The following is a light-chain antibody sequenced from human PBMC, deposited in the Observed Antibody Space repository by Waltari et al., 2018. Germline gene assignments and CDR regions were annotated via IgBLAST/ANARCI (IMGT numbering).Light chain of an antibody. J-gene: IGLJ2*01. CDR2: EVI. CDR3: SSYTLKNTVI. Sequence: QSALTQPASVSGSPGQSITISCTGSPSDIGTYEFVSWYQHHPGKAPTLIIYEVIFRPSGVSNRFSVSKSGNTASLTVSGLQAEDEAVYYCSSYTLKNTVIFGGGTKLTVL. V-gene: IGLV2-14*01. CDR1: PSDIGTYEF.